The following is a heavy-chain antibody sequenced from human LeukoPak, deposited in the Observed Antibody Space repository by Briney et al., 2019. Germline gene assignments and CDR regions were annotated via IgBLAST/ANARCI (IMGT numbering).Heavy chain of an antibody. D-gene: IGHD3-10*01. V-gene: IGHV4-38-2*02. CDR3: AKSNGYGLVDI. Sequence: KPSETLSLTCTVSGYSISSGYYWGWIRQPPGKGLEWTGSIDHSGGTYYNPSLKSRITISVDTSKNQFSLKLTSVTAADTAVYYCAKSNGYGLVDIWGQGTMVTVSS. CDR2: IDHSGGT. CDR1: GYSISSGYY. J-gene: IGHJ3*02.